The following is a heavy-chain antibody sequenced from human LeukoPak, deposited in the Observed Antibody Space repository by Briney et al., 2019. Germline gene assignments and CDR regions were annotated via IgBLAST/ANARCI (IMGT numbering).Heavy chain of an antibody. V-gene: IGHV4-59*08. D-gene: IGHD3-22*01. CDR3: ARHPNYYDSSGYPYFDY. J-gene: IGHJ4*02. Sequence: PSETLSLTCAVYGGSFSGYYWSWIRQPPGKGLEWIGYIYYSGSTNYNPSLKSRVTISVDTSKNQFSLKLSSVTAADTAVYYCARHPNYYDSSGYPYFDYWGQGTLVTVSS. CDR1: GGSFSGYY. CDR2: IYYSGST.